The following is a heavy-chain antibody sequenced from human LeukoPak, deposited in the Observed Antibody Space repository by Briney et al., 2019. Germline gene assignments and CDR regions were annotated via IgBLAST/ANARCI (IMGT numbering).Heavy chain of an antibody. CDR3: AREGSRGYTDY. D-gene: IGHD5-24*01. V-gene: IGHV4-59*01. CDR2: IYYSGST. Sequence: PSETLSLTCTVSGGSTSSYYWSWIRQPPGKGLEWIGYIYYSGSTNYNPSLKSRVTISVDTSKNQFSLKLSSVTAADTAVYYCAREGSRGYTDYWGQGTLVTVSS. CDR1: GGSTSSYY. J-gene: IGHJ4*02.